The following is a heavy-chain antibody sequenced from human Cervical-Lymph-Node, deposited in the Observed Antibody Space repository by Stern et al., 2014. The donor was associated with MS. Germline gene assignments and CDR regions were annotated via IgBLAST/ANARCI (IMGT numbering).Heavy chain of an antibody. V-gene: IGHV3-33*01. CDR2: AWYDGSTA. D-gene: IGHD5-24*01. J-gene: IGHJ4*02. CDR3: ARGHIPYAYNYLFDY. Sequence: VQLVESGGGVVQPGTSLRLSCAASGFTFSSYGMHWVRQAPGKGLEWVAPAWYDGSTAYYTNSVKGRFTISRDNSKNTLSLQMNSLTAEDTAVYYCARGHIPYAYNYLFDYWGQGTLVTVSS. CDR1: GFTFSSYG.